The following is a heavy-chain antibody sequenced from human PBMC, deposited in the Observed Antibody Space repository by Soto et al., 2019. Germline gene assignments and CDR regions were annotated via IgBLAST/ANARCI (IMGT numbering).Heavy chain of an antibody. V-gene: IGHV4-30-2*01. CDR1: GGSISSGGYS. Sequence: QLQLQESGSGLVKPSQTLSLTCAVSGGSISSGGYSWSWIRQPPGKGLGWIGYIFPSGSTYYSPSLKSQVPISIDNSKNQCSRRLTSVTAADTAVYYCAREGGSGSPDGYFDLGGRGTRVTGSS. CDR3: AREGGSGSPDGYFDL. D-gene: IGHD1-26*01. CDR2: IFPSGST. J-gene: IGHJ2*01.